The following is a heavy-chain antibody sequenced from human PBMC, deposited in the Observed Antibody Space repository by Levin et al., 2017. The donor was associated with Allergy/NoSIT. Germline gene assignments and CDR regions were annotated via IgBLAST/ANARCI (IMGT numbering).Heavy chain of an antibody. V-gene: IGHV3-15*01. J-gene: IGHJ4*02. CDR2: VNRKTEGATT. D-gene: IGHD3-10*01. Sequence: GGSLRLSCAASGFTFTRAWMTWVRQGPGKGLEWVCRVNRKTEGATTEYAAPVKGRFTISRDDAKKMVYLQMNSLKTEDTAVYYCTTDFGGDTPESFDYWGQGTLVTVSS. CDR3: TTDFGGDTPESFDY. CDR1: GFTFTRAW.